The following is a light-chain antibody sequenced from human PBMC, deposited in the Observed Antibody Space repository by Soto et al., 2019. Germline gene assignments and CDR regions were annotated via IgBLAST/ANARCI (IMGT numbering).Light chain of an antibody. Sequence: QSVLTQPASVSGSPGQSITISCTGTSSDVGLYDYVSWYQQHPGKAPQLMIYAVSNRPSGVSNRFSASKSGNTASLFISGLQAEAKADYYCSSYTSDSSYVFGSGTKVTVL. CDR1: SSDVGLYDY. V-gene: IGLV2-14*01. J-gene: IGLJ1*01. CDR3: SSYTSDSSYV. CDR2: AVS.